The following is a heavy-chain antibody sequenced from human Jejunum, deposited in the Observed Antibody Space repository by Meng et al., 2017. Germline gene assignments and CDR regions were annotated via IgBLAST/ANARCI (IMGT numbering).Heavy chain of an antibody. J-gene: IGHJ4*02. CDR3: ARGWHSGYDFVPFDY. Sequence: VQLVETGGGLLQPVGSLRLSGTASRLTVSRNYMGWVRHAPGKRLEWVSVIYSGGSIYYGDSVKGRFTISRDNSKNMLYLQMNSLRAEDTAVYYCARGWHSGYDFVPFDYWGQGTLVTVSS. V-gene: IGHV3-53*02. D-gene: IGHD5-12*01. CDR2: IYSGGSI. CDR1: RLTVSRNY.